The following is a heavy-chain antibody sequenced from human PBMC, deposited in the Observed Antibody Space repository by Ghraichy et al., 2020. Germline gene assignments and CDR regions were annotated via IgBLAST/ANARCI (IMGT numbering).Heavy chain of an antibody. V-gene: IGHV4-39*01. D-gene: IGHD3-10*01. CDR3: ARLIGGPMFRGRSL. CDR2: VYYGGNT. CDR1: GGSITSESDY. J-gene: IGHJ4*02. Sequence: TLSLTCTISGGSITSESDYWGWIRQPPGKRPEWIASVYYGGNTYYNPHLKSRVTMSVDTSKNQFYLNVSSVTAADTAVYYCARLIGGPMFRGRSLWGQGTLVTVS.